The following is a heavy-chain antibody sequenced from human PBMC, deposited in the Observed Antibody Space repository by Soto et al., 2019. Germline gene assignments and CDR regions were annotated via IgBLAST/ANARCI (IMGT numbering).Heavy chain of an antibody. Sequence: GGSLRLAWAASGFRFRTRAMSWVRQAPGKGLEWVASIRPGGDSTYYADSVKGRFTISRDNAKNSLFLQMNSLRGEDTAVYYCAGGVYELDPWGQGTLVTVSS. CDR3: AGGVYELDP. CDR2: IRPGGDST. V-gene: IGHV3-23*01. D-gene: IGHD3-16*01. CDR1: GFRFRTRA. J-gene: IGHJ5*02.